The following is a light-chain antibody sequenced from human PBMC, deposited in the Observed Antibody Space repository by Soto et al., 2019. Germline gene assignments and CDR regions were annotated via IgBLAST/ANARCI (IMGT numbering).Light chain of an antibody. V-gene: IGLV2-14*03. CDR3: SSYTTRSTYV. CDR1: SRDIGFYNY. Sequence: QSVLTQPASVSGSPGQSITISCTGTSRDIGFYNYVSWYQQYPGNAPKLIIFDVTNRPSGVSDRFSGSKSGNTASLTISGLLPEDGADYYCSSYTTRSTYVFGSGTKVTVL. CDR2: DVT. J-gene: IGLJ1*01.